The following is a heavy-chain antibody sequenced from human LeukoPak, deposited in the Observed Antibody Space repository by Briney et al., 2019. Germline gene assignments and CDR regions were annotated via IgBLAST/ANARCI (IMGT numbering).Heavy chain of an antibody. J-gene: IGHJ6*03. CDR2: INQDGSEI. CDR3: ARDYSHYMDV. V-gene: IGHV3-7*01. Sequence: GGSLRLSCAVSGFTFSRYWMAWVRQAPGKGLEWVANINQDGSEIHYVDSVKGRFTISRDNAENSLYLQMNSLRAEDTAVYHCARDYSHYMDVWGKGTTGTVSS. CDR1: GFTFSRYW.